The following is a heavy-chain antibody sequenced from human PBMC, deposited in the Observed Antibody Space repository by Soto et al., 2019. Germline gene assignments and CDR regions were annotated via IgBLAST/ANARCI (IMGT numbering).Heavy chain of an antibody. Sequence: GPSVKASCKASGYTFTSYGVNWVRQAPGQGLEWMGWINAYNASTNYALKFQGRVTMTIDTSTSTAYMELRSLRSDDTAMYYCARAYDYIWGSYRPSDYWGQGTPVTVSS. CDR3: ARAYDYIWGSYRPSDY. CDR1: GYTFTSYG. CDR2: INAYNAST. J-gene: IGHJ4*02. V-gene: IGHV1-18*01. D-gene: IGHD3-16*02.